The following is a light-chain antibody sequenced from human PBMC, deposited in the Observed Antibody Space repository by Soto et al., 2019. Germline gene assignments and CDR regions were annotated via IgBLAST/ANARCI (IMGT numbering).Light chain of an antibody. V-gene: IGKV3D-20*02. CDR3: QHHSNWLRT. Sequence: EIVLTQSPGTLSLSPGERATLSCSASQSVSSSQLAWYQHKPGQAPRLLIYGASNRETGIPGRFSGSGSGTDVTLTISSLEPEDFAVYYCQHHSNWLRTFGGGTKVDIK. CDR2: GAS. J-gene: IGKJ4*01. CDR1: QSVSSSQ.